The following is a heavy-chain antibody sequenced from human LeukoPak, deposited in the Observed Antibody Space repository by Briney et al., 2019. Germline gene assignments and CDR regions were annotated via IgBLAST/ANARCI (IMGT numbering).Heavy chain of an antibody. V-gene: IGHV3-53*01. CDR1: GFTVSTNY. D-gene: IGHD2-21*02. J-gene: IGHJ4*02. Sequence: GGFLRLSCVVSGFTVSTNYMSWVRQAPGKGLEWVSVFYSGGNTYYADSVKGRFTISRDTSKNTLYLQMDSLRAEDTAVYYCARGGGAYCGDDCRRTIDHWGQGTLVTVSS. CDR2: FYSGGNT. CDR3: ARGGGAYCGDDCRRTIDH.